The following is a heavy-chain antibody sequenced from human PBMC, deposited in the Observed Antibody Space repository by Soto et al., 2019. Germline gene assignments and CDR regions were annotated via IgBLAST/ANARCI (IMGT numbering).Heavy chain of an antibody. CDR1: GFTFSSYA. Sequence: GGSLRLSCAASGFTFSSYAMNWVRQAPGEGLEWVAYISSSCITIYLADSVKGRFTISRDNAQNSVYLQMNSLRAEDTAKYYCARDPPFHDYVGYYNYYMDVWGQGTTVTVSS. D-gene: IGHD4-17*01. CDR2: ISSSCITI. CDR3: ARDPPFHDYVGYYNYYMDV. V-gene: IGHV3-48*01. J-gene: IGHJ6*03.